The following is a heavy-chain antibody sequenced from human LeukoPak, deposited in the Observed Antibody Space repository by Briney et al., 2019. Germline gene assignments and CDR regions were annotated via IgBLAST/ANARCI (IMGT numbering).Heavy chain of an antibody. J-gene: IGHJ3*02. V-gene: IGHV4-59*12. CDR1: GGSISSYY. CDR2: IYYSGST. Sequence: SETLSLTCTVSGGSISSYYWSWIRQPPGKGLEWIGYIYYSGSTYYNPSLKSRVTISVDTSKNQFSLKLSSVTAADTAVYYCARDVTTRLPRNAIDIWGQGTMVIVSS. CDR3: ARDVTTRLPRNAIDI. D-gene: IGHD4-17*01.